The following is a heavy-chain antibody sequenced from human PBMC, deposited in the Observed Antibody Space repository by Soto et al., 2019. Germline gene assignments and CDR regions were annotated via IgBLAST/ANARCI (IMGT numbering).Heavy chain of an antibody. D-gene: IGHD6-19*01. CDR1: GDSISSNVW. Sequence: QVQLQESGPGLVKPSGTLSLTCVVSGDSISSNVWWSWVRQPPGKGLEWIGEVYHNGLTNYNSSLRSRVTMSVDTSKNQLSLKLTSVTAADTAIYYCARDAAVPGDTDRFDYWGQGILVTVSS. V-gene: IGHV4-4*02. CDR2: VYHNGLT. J-gene: IGHJ4*02. CDR3: ARDAAVPGDTDRFDY.